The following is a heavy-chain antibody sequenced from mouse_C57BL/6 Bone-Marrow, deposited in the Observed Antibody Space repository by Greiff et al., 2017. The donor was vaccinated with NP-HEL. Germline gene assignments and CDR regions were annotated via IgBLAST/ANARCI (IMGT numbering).Heavy chain of an antibody. J-gene: IGHJ1*03. CDR2: IYPGSGST. D-gene: IGHD1-1*01. CDR1: GYTFTSYW. V-gene: IGHV1-55*01. Sequence: QVQLQQPGAELVKPGASVKMSCKASGYTFTSYWITWVKQRPGQGLEWIGDIYPGSGSTNYNEKFKSKATLTVDPSSSTASMQLSSLTSEDSAVYYCARGRYYYGRKNVYFDVWGTGTTVTVSS. CDR3: ARGRYYYGRKNVYFDV.